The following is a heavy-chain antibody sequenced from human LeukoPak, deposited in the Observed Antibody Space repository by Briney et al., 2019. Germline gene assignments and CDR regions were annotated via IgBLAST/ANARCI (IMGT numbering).Heavy chain of an antibody. V-gene: IGHV3-21*01. CDR1: GFTFSSYD. CDR3: ARIGPSRDGYNSFDY. D-gene: IGHD5-24*01. CDR2: ISHAGIYI. Sequence: PGGSLRLSCEASGFTFSSYDMTWGRQAPGKGLEYVSSISHAGIYIFSAPSVKGRFSIYRDNAENTLYLQMNYLTAEDTAVYYCARIGPSRDGYNSFDYWGQGTLVTVSS. J-gene: IGHJ4*02.